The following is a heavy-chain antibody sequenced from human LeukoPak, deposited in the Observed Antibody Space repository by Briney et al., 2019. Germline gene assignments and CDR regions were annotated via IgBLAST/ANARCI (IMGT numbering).Heavy chain of an antibody. D-gene: IGHD1-1*01. Sequence: ASVNVSCMASGYTFTSYGISWVRQAPGQGLEWMGWISAYNGNTNYAQKLQGRVTMTTDTSTSTAYMELRRLRSDDTAVYYCARDLTGTTADYWGQGTLVTVSS. CDR1: GYTFTSYG. CDR3: ARDLTGTTADY. J-gene: IGHJ4*02. CDR2: ISAYNGNT. V-gene: IGHV1-18*01.